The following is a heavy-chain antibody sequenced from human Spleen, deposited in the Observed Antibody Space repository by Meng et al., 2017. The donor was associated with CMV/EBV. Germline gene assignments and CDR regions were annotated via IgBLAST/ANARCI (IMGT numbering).Heavy chain of an antibody. CDR3: ARGRWFDP. Sequence: KVSCKASGYTFTGYYMHWVRQAPGQGLEWMGWINPNRGNTGYAQKFQGRVTMTSNTSISTAYMELSSLTSEDTAVYYCARGRWFDPWGQGTLVTVSS. CDR1: GYTFTGYY. CDR2: INPNRGNT. J-gene: IGHJ5*02. V-gene: IGHV1-8*02.